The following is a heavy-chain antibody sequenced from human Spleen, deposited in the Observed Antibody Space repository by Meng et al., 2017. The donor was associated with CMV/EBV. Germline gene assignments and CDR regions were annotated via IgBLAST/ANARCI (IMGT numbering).Heavy chain of an antibody. Sequence: GSLRLSCAVSGGSFSGNFWTWIRQPPGKGLEWIGGISHGGSTNYNPSLKSRVTMSVDTSKNQFSLKLSSVTAADTAIYYCAKVKWVAAHLNYYYGMDVWAQGTAVTVSS. V-gene: IGHV4-34*01. CDR3: AKVKWVAAHLNYYYGMDV. CDR2: ISHGGST. J-gene: IGHJ6*02. CDR1: GGSFSGNF. D-gene: IGHD1-26*01.